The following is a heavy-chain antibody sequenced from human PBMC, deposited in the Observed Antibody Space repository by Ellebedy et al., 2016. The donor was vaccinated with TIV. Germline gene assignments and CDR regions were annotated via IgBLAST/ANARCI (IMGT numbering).Heavy chain of an antibody. J-gene: IGHJ4*02. Sequence: ASVKVSXKASGYTFSNYGISWVRQAPGQGLEWMGWISTRNGDTIYAQKLRGRVTMTTDTSTSTAYMELRSLRSDDTAMYYCARDRGELDFDYWGQGTLVTVSS. V-gene: IGHV1-18*01. CDR3: ARDRGELDFDY. D-gene: IGHD3-10*01. CDR1: GYTFSNYG. CDR2: ISTRNGDT.